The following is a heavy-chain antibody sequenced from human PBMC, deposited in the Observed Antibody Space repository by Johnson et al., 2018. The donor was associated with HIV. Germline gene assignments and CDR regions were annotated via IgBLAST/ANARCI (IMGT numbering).Heavy chain of an antibody. V-gene: IGHV3-30*18. CDR1: GFTFSNYA. CDR3: AKDRAEVVVVHDALDM. CDR2: ISYDGSNK. Sequence: QVQLVESGGGVVQPGRSLRLSCAASGFTFSNYAMHWVRQAPGKGLQWVAVISYDGSNKNYADSVKGRFTISRDNSKKKLYLQMNSLRPEDTAVYYCAKDRAEVVVVHDALDMWGQGTMVTVSS. J-gene: IGHJ3*02. D-gene: IGHD3-22*01.